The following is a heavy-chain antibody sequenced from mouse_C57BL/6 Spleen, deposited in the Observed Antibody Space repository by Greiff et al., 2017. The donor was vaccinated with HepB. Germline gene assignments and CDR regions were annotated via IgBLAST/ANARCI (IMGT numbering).Heavy chain of an antibody. CDR2: IYPRSGNT. Sequence: QVPLQPSGAELARPGASVKLSCKASGYTFTSYGISWVKQRTGQGLEWIGEIYPRSGNTYYNEKFKGKATLTADKSSSTAYMELRSLTSEDSAVYFCARSGTTVAAMDYWGQGTSVTVSS. V-gene: IGHV1-81*01. J-gene: IGHJ4*01. D-gene: IGHD1-1*01. CDR3: ARSGTTVAAMDY. CDR1: GYTFTSYG.